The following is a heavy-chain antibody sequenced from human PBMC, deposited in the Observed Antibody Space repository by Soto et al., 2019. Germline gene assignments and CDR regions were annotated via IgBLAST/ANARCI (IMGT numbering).Heavy chain of an antibody. Sequence: QVQLVQSGAEVKKPGASVKLSCKASGYTFINYYIHWVRQAPGQGLEWMGIFNPTSGSTNYAQKFQGTVTLTMDTSTRTVYMELSRLRFDDTDVYYCARDLAAGDYWGQGTLVTVSS. CDR3: ARDLAAGDY. CDR1: GYTFINYY. D-gene: IGHD6-13*01. CDR2: FNPTSGST. J-gene: IGHJ4*02. V-gene: IGHV1-46*01.